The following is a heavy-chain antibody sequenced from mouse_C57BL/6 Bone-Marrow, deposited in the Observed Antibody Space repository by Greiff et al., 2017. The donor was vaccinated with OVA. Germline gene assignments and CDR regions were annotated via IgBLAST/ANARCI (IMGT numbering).Heavy chain of an antibody. CDR2: IYPGDGDT. D-gene: IGHD2-1*01. V-gene: IGHV1-82*01. J-gene: IGHJ4*01. Sequence: QVQLQQPGAELVKPGASVKLSCKASGYAFSSSWMNWVKQRPGKGLEWIGRIYPGDGDTNYNGKFKGKATLTADKSSSTAYMQLSSLTSEDSAVYFCARKRGNYLGYYYAMDYWGQGTSVTVSS. CDR1: GYAFSSSW. CDR3: ARKRGNYLGYYYAMDY.